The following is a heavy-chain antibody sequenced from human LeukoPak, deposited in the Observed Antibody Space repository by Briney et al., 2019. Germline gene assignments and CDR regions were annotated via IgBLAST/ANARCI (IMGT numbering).Heavy chain of an antibody. V-gene: IGHV3-30*18. J-gene: IGHJ6*02. D-gene: IGHD6-13*01. Sequence: PGGSLRLSCAASGFTFSSYGMHWVRQAPGKGLEWVAVISYDGSNKYYADSVKGRFTISRDNSKNTLYLQMNSLRAEDTAVYYCAKVPPAAAGTKNYYYGMDVWAKGPRSPSP. CDR1: GFTFSSYG. CDR3: AKVPPAAAGTKNYYYGMDV. CDR2: ISYDGSNK.